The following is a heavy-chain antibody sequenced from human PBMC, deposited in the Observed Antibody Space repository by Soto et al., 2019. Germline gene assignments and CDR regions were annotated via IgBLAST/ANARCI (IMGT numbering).Heavy chain of an antibody. D-gene: IGHD5-12*01. V-gene: IGHV3-21*01. Sequence: TGGSLRLSCAASGFTFSTYFMKWVRQAPGKGLEWVSSMSTNSYYIYYADSVKGRFTISRDNAKNSLYLQMNSLRVEDTAVYYCASLGSGSIDYWGQGTLVTVSS. J-gene: IGHJ4*02. CDR3: ASLGSGSIDY. CDR2: MSTNSYYI. CDR1: GFTFSTYF.